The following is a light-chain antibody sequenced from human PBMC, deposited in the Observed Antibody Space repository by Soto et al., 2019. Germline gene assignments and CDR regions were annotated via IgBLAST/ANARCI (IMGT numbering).Light chain of an antibody. Sequence: ENVLTQSPGTLSLSPWDRASLSFMASQSVSNNYLAWHQQRPGQAPRLLIFGASNRATGVPDRFTGSASGTDFTLTISRLQPEDFALYFCQQYASSPVTFGGGTKVDIK. CDR2: GAS. V-gene: IGKV3-20*01. CDR3: QQYASSPVT. CDR1: QSVSNNY. J-gene: IGKJ4*01.